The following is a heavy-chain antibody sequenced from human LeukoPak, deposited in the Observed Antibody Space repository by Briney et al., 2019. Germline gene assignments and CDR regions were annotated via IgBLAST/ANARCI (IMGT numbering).Heavy chain of an antibody. CDR3: AKSTMIVVVMGYFDY. Sequence: PGGSPRLSCAASGFTFSSYAMSWVRQAPGKGLEWVSAISGSGGSTYYADSVKGRFTISRDNSKNTLYLQMNSLRAEDTAVYYCAKSTMIVVVMGYFDYWGQGTLVTVSS. D-gene: IGHD3-22*01. CDR1: GFTFSSYA. J-gene: IGHJ4*02. V-gene: IGHV3-23*01. CDR2: ISGSGGST.